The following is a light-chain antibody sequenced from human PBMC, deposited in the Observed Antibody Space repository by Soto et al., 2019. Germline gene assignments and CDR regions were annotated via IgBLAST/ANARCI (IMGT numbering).Light chain of an antibody. V-gene: IGLV3-1*01. Sequence: SYELTQPPSVSVSPGQTASITCSGDKLGTKYACLYQQKPGQSPVLVIYQDTKRPSRIPERFAGSNSGNTATMTISGTQAMDEADYYCQAWDRSTVVFGGGTKLTVL. CDR2: QDT. CDR1: KLGTKY. CDR3: QAWDRSTVV. J-gene: IGLJ2*01.